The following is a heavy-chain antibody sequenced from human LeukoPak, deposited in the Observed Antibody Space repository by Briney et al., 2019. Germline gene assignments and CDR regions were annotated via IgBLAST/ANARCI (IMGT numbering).Heavy chain of an antibody. Sequence: SETLSLTCTVSGGSISSGSYYWSWIRQPAGKGLEWIGRIYTSGSTNYNPSLKSRVTISVDTSKNQFSLKLSSVTAADTAVYYCASGSYLFGYWGQGTLVTVSS. CDR2: IYTSGST. J-gene: IGHJ4*02. CDR1: GGSISSGSYY. D-gene: IGHD1-26*01. CDR3: ASGSYLFGY. V-gene: IGHV4-61*02.